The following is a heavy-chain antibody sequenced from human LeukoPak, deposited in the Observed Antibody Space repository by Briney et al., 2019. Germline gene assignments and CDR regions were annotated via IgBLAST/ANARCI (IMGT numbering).Heavy chain of an antibody. CDR3: ARVSSGYFDY. CDR1: GGSFSGYY. D-gene: IGHD3-22*01. Sequence: SETLSLTCAVYGGSFSGYYWSWIRQPPGKGLEWIGEINHSGSTYYNPSLKSRVTISVDTSKNQFSLKLSSVTAADTAVYYCARVSSGYFDYWGQGTLVTVSS. J-gene: IGHJ4*02. CDR2: INHSGST. V-gene: IGHV4-34*09.